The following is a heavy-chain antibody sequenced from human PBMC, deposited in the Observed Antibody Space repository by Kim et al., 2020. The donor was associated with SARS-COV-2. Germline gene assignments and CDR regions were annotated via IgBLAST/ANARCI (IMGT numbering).Heavy chain of an antibody. V-gene: IGHV4-4*09. Sequence: SETLSLTCIVSGGSISNYYWSWIRQPPGKGLEWIGYIYNTGSTKYNPALKSRVAISVNTSKNQFSLKVTSVSAADTAVYYCVKGEAYADPFDSWGQGTLVTVST. CDR1: GGSISNYY. J-gene: IGHJ4*02. CDR2: IYNTGST. CDR3: VKGEAYADPFDS. D-gene: IGHD3-10*01.